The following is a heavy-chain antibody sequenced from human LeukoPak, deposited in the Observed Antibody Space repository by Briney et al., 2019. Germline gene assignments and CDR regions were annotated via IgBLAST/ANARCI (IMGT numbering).Heavy chain of an antibody. J-gene: IGHJ4*02. CDR1: GFTFXSYG. CDR2: IWFDGSNK. CDR3: VRTYDSSGYGYGHYFDY. Sequence: LXLSXAAXGFTFXSYGMHWVRQAPAKXLEWVAFIWFDGSNKYYADSVKGRFTICGDNSKNTLYLQMNSLRAEDTAVYYCVRTYDSSGYGYGHYFDYWGQGTLVTVSS. D-gene: IGHD3-22*01. V-gene: IGHV3-33*01.